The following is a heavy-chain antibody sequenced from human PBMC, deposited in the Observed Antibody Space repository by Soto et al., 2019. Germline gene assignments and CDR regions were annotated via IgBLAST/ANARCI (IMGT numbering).Heavy chain of an antibody. V-gene: IGHV1-18*01. D-gene: IGHD3-3*01. CDR2: IRAYNIDT. J-gene: IGHJ6*02. CDR3: ARGHGVIIGAMDV. Sequence: GASVKVSCKSSGYRFETYAMSWVRQAPGQGLEWMGWIRAYNIDTYYAQKFQDRVTMTTDTSTGTEYMELRSLRSDDTAVYYCARGHGVIIGAMDVWGQGNTVTVSS. CDR1: GYRFETYA.